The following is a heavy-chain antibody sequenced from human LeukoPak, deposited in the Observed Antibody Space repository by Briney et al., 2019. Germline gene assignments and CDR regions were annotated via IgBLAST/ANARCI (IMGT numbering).Heavy chain of an antibody. CDR1: GGTFSSYA. D-gene: IGHD6-13*01. CDR3: ARGQQQLGRTEYFQH. V-gene: IGHV1-69*13. J-gene: IGHJ1*01. Sequence: ASVKVSCKASGGTFSSYAISWVRQAPGQGLEWMGGIIPIFGTANYAQKFQGRVTITADESTSTAYMELSSLRSEDTAVYYCARGQQQLGRTEYFQHWGQGTLVTVSS. CDR2: IIPIFGTA.